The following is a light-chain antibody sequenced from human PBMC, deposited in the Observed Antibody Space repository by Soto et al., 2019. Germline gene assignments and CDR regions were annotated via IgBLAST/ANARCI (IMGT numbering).Light chain of an antibody. Sequence: ELVLTQSPATLSLSPGERVTLSSSCSQSVSNYVAWYQQKPGQAPRLLFSAASNRATGIPARFSGSGSGTDFTLTISSLETEDFGVFYCQQRFDWPKITFGQGTRLEIK. J-gene: IGKJ5*01. V-gene: IGKV3-11*01. CDR2: AAS. CDR3: QQRFDWPKIT. CDR1: QSVSNY.